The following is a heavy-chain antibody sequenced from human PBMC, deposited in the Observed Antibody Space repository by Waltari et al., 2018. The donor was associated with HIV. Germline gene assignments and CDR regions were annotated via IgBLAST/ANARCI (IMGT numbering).Heavy chain of an antibody. CDR3: ARVLTGDYGSSWFDP. Sequence: QVQLQESGPGLVKPSETLSLTCGVSGGSISTYNWWSWVRQPPGKGRGWIGGMYHSGSTNYNASLKSRVTISVDKSKNQFSLKLSSVTAADTAVYYCARVLTGDYGSSWFDPWGQGILVTVSS. CDR1: GGSISTYNW. D-gene: IGHD4-17*01. CDR2: MYHSGST. J-gene: IGHJ5*02. V-gene: IGHV4-4*02.